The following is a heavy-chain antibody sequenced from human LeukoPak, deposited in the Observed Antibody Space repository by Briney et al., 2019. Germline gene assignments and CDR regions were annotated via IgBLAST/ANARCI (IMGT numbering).Heavy chain of an antibody. CDR1: GGTFSSYA. D-gene: IGHD6-13*01. J-gene: IGHJ4*02. CDR2: IIPIFGTA. Sequence: SVKVSCKASGGTFSSYAISWVRQAPGQGLEWMGGIIPIFGTANYAQKFQGRVTITADESTSTAYMELSSLRSEDTAVYYCARGREGQQLVLYYFDYWGQGTLVTVSS. V-gene: IGHV1-69*13. CDR3: ARGREGQQLVLYYFDY.